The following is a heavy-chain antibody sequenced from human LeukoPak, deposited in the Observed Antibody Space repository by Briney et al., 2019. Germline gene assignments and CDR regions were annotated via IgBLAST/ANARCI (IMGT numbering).Heavy chain of an antibody. CDR1: GGSFSGYY. CDR2: INHSGGT. CDR3: ARVPKTSYAFDY. V-gene: IGHV4-34*01. J-gene: IGHJ4*02. Sequence: SETLSLTCAVYGGSFSGYYWSWIRQPPGKGLEWIGEINHSGGTNYNPFLKSRVTISVDTSKNQFSLKLSSVTAADTAVYYCARVPKTSYAFDYWGQGTLVTVSS. D-gene: IGHD4-17*01.